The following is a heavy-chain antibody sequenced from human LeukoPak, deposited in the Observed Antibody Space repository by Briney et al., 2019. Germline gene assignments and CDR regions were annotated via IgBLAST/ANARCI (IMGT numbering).Heavy chain of an antibody. Sequence: GGSLRLSCAASGFTFSSYGMHWVRQAPGKGLEWVAVISYDGSNKYYADSVKGRFTISRDNSKNTLYLQMNSLRAEDTAVYYCAKDTTWQLVGLHYCGMDVWGQGTTVTVSS. D-gene: IGHD6-13*01. CDR1: GFTFSSYG. CDR3: AKDTTWQLVGLHYCGMDV. J-gene: IGHJ6*02. CDR2: ISYDGSNK. V-gene: IGHV3-30*18.